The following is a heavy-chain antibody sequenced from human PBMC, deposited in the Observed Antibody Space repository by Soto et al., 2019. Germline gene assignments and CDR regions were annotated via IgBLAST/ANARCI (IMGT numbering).Heavy chain of an antibody. Sequence: QVQLVQSGAEVKKPGASVKVSCKASGYSFTDYHIHWVRQAPAQGLEWLGRINPKSGGTSTAQKFQGWVTKTTDTSISTASMELTRLTSEDTAIYYCSRGDSTDCSNGVCSFFYNHDMDVWGQGTTVTVSS. CDR2: INPKSGGT. CDR3: SRGDSTDCSNGVCSFFYNHDMDV. J-gene: IGHJ6*02. D-gene: IGHD2-8*01. V-gene: IGHV1-2*04. CDR1: GYSFTDYH.